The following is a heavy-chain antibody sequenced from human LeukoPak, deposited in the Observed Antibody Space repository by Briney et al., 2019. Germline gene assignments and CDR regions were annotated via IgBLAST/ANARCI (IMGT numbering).Heavy chain of an antibody. D-gene: IGHD6-13*01. CDR1: GFTFSNYV. V-gene: IGHV3-66*01. J-gene: IGHJ4*02. CDR3: ARAGYSSS. Sequence: PGGSLRLPCTASGFTFSNYVMSWVRQAPGKGLEWVSVIYSGGSTYYADSVKGRFTISRDNSKNTLYLQMNSLRAEDTAVYYCARAGYSSSWGQGTLVTVSS. CDR2: IYSGGST.